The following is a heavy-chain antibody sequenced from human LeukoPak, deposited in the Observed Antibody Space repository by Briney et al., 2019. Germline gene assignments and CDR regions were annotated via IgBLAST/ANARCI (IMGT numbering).Heavy chain of an antibody. D-gene: IGHD4-17*01. V-gene: IGHV4-61*02. Sequence: SETLSLTCTISGGSISSGSYYWSWIRQPAGKGLEWIGRIYTSGSTNYNPSLKSRVTISVDTSKNQFSLKLSSVTAADTAVYYCARDLYGDYVDYWGQGTLVTVSS. CDR3: ARDLYGDYVDY. CDR1: GGSISSGSYY. J-gene: IGHJ4*02. CDR2: IYTSGST.